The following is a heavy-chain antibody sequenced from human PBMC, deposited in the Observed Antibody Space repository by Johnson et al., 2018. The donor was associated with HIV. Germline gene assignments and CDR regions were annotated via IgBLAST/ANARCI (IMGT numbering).Heavy chain of an antibody. CDR3: ARVGDYYDYVWGAFDI. V-gene: IGHV3-23*04. J-gene: IGHJ3*02. Sequence: QLVESGGGLVQPGGSLRLSCAASGFTFSSYAMSWVRQAPGKGLEWVSAISGSGDSIYYADSVQGRYTISRDNSKNRLYMQMNSLRAEDTALYYCARVGDYYDYVWGAFDIWGQGT. D-gene: IGHD3-16*01. CDR2: ISGSGDSI. CDR1: GFTFSSYA.